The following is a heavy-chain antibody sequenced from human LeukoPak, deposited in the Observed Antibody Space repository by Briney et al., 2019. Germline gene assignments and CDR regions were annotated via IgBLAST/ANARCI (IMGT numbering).Heavy chain of an antibody. CDR1: GFTFSSYA. Sequence: GGSLRLSCAASGFTFSSYAMSWVRQAPGKGLEWVSTISGSGGSTYYADSVKGRVTISRDNSKNTLYLQMNSLRAEDTAVYYCAKGGWDTAMGVSYYYYGMDVWGQGTTVTVSS. CDR2: ISGSGGST. D-gene: IGHD5-18*01. V-gene: IGHV3-23*01. CDR3: AKGGWDTAMGVSYYYYGMDV. J-gene: IGHJ6*02.